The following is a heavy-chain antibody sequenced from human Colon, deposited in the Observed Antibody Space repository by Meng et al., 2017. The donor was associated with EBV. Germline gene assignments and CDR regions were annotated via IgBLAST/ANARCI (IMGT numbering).Heavy chain of an antibody. CDR3: ARGKQDAWELLAY. J-gene: IGHJ4*02. CDR1: GVSISSNIR. D-gene: IGHD1-26*01. V-gene: IGHV4-4*02. CDR2: IDDSGST. Sequence: QVHLQESRPGLVKPSGTLSLTCGVSGVSISSNIRWTWVRQPPGKGLEWIGDIDDSGSTNYNPSLNSRISISLDKSKNHFSLKVNSVTAADTAVYYCARGKQDAWELLAYWGQGVLVTVSS.